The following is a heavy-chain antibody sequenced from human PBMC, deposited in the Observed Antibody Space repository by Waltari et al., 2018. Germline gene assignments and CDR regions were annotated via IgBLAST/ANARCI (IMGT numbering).Heavy chain of an antibody. CDR1: GGSFSGYY. Sequence: QVQLQQWGAGLLTPSETLSLTCAVYGGSFSGYYWNWIRQPPGKGLEWLGEIHHSGRMNYNPSLKSRVTVSVDTSKTQFSLNLNAVTAADTAVYYCARGPGWTMAAHPLDSWGRGTRVTVSS. D-gene: IGHD6-6*01. V-gene: IGHV4-34*01. CDR2: IHHSGRM. J-gene: IGHJ4*02. CDR3: ARGPGWTMAAHPLDS.